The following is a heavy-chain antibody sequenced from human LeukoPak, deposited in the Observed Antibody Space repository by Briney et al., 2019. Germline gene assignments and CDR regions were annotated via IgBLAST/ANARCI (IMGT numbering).Heavy chain of an antibody. CDR1: GFTVSSNY. Sequence: GGSLRLSCAASGFTVSSNYMSWVRQAPGKGLEWVSVIYSGGSTYYADSVKGRFTISGDNSKNTLYLQMNSLRAEDTAVYYCARGYSSGWYFDYWGQGTLVTVSS. CDR2: IYSGGST. CDR3: ARGYSSGWYFDY. J-gene: IGHJ4*02. V-gene: IGHV3-53*01. D-gene: IGHD6-19*01.